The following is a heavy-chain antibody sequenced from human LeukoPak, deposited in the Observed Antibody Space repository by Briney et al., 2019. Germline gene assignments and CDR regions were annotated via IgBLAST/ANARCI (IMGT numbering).Heavy chain of an antibody. J-gene: IGHJ4*02. CDR2: IYSGGST. CDR1: GFTVSSNY. CDR3: VKDLSGSFSFDQ. D-gene: IGHD1-26*01. Sequence: PGGSLRLSCAAPGFTVSSNYMSWVRQAPGKGLEWVSVIYSGGSTYYADSVRGRFTISRDNSKNTLYLQMSSLRPEDTAVYYCVKDLSGSFSFDQWGQGTLVTVSS. V-gene: IGHV3-53*05.